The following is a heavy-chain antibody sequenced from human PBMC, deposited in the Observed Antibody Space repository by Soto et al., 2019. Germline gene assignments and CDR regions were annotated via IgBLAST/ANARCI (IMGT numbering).Heavy chain of an antibody. V-gene: IGHV3-33*01. CDR2: IWYDGSNK. CDR1: GFTFSSYG. CDR3: ARDAGIAAVRGVYYYYGMDV. J-gene: IGHJ6*02. Sequence: GGSLRLSCAASGFTFSSYGMHWVRQAPGKGLEWVAVIWYDGSNKYYADSVKGRFTISRDNSKNTLYLEMNSLRAEDTAVYYCARDAGIAAVRGVYYYYGMDVWGQGTTVTVSS. D-gene: IGHD6-13*01.